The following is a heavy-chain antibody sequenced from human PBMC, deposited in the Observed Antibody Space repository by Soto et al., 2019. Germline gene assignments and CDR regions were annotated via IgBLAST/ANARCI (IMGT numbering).Heavy chain of an antibody. D-gene: IGHD1-1*01. CDR2: IIPSFGTA. Sequence: SLKFSCKASGGTFSSYAISWARQAPGQGLEGMGGIIPSFGTANYAQKFQGRVTITADKSTSTAYMDLSSLISEDTAVYYCASGNWNDVYYYYYGMDVWGQGTTVTVSS. V-gene: IGHV1-69*06. CDR3: ASGNWNDVYYYYYGMDV. J-gene: IGHJ6*02. CDR1: GGTFSSYA.